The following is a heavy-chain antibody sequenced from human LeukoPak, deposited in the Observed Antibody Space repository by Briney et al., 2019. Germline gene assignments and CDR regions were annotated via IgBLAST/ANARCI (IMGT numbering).Heavy chain of an antibody. CDR2: IRDSGRNT. Sequence: GGFLRLSCAASGFTFSIYAMNWVRQAPGKGLEWFSGIRDSGRNTYYSDSVKGRFTISRDNSESTVYLQMNSLTAEDTAQYYCATGCVGSPNCQTTGYDHWGQGTLVTVSS. CDR3: ATGCVGSPNCQTTGYDH. J-gene: IGHJ4*02. CDR1: GFTFSIYA. V-gene: IGHV3-23*01. D-gene: IGHD2-2*01.